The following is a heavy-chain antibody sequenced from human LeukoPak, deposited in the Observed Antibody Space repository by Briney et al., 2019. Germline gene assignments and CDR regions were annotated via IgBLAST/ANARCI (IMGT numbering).Heavy chain of an antibody. CDR2: IYSGGST. D-gene: IGHD3-22*01. V-gene: IGHV3-66*01. J-gene: IGHJ4*02. Sequence: GGSLRLSCAASGFTVSSNYMSWVRQAPGKGLEWVSVIYSGGSTYYADSVKGRFTISRDNANNALHLQMNSLRAEDTAVYYCARVFWETVNTGYYSDFWGPGTLVTVSS. CDR3: ARVFWETVNTGYYSDF. CDR1: GFTVSSNY.